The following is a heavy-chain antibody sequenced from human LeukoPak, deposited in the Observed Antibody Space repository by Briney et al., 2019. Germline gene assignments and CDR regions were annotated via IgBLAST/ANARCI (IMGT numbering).Heavy chain of an antibody. Sequence: SETLSLTCTVSGGSISSYYWSWIRQPPGKGLEWIAYISDIGSIKYNPSLKSRVTISLDTSKNQVSLKLSSLTASDTAVYYCWGHPPRNTVDFSGQGAPVTASS. J-gene: IGHJ4*02. D-gene: IGHD2/OR15-2a*01. CDR1: GGSISSYY. CDR3: WGHPPRNTVDF. CDR2: ISDIGSI. V-gene: IGHV4-59*08.